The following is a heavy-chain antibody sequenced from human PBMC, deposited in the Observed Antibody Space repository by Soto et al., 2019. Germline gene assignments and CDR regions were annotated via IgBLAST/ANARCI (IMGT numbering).Heavy chain of an antibody. Sequence: SETLSLTCAVYGGSFSGYYWSWIRQPPGKGLEWIGEINHSGSTNYNPSLKSRVTISVDTSKNQFSLKLSSVTAADTAVYYCARGVGYNWFDPWGQGTLVTVSS. D-gene: IGHD1-26*01. CDR2: INHSGST. CDR1: GGSFSGYY. CDR3: ARGVGYNWFDP. J-gene: IGHJ5*02. V-gene: IGHV4-34*01.